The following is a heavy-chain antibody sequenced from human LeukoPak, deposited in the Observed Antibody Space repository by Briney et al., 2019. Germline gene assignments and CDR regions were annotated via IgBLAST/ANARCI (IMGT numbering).Heavy chain of an antibody. Sequence: NTGGSLRLSCAASGFSFTYSTMNWVRLAPGKGLEWVSSITSSSGNIYYSDSVRGRFTVSGDNAKNSLYLQMNSLIAEDSAVYYCVRIPNNAGFPNWFDPWGQGTLVSVSS. CDR3: VRIPNNAGFPNWFDP. J-gene: IGHJ5*02. CDR1: GFSFTYST. V-gene: IGHV3-21*01. CDR2: ITSSSGNI. D-gene: IGHD3-9*01.